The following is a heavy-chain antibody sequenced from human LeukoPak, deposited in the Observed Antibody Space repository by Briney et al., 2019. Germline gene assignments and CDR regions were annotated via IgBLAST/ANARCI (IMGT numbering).Heavy chain of an antibody. Sequence: SETLSLTCAVYGGSFSGYYWSWIHQPPGKGLEWIGEINHSGSTNYNPSLKSRVTISVDTSKNQFSLKLSSVTAADTAVYYCARVMTTVTGFDYWGQGTLVTVSS. CDR3: ARVMTTVTGFDY. V-gene: IGHV4-34*01. CDR2: INHSGST. D-gene: IGHD4-17*01. CDR1: GGSFSGYY. J-gene: IGHJ4*02.